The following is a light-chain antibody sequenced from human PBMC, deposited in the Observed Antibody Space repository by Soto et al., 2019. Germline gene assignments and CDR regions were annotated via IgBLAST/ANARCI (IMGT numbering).Light chain of an antibody. Sequence: QSVLAQPSSLSGSPRQSITSFFPGTSNDVGSYNYVSWYQQHPGRAPKLMIYDVTNRPSGVSNRFSGSKSGSTASLTISGLQAEDEADYFCTSYTTTSTYVFGTGTKVTV. J-gene: IGLJ1*01. V-gene: IGLV2-14*03. CDR1: SNDVGSYNY. CDR3: TSYTTTSTYV. CDR2: DVT.